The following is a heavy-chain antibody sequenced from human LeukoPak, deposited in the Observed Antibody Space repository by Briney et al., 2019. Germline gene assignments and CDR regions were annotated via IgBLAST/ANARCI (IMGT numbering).Heavy chain of an antibody. V-gene: IGHV1-18*01. Sequence: ASVKLSCKASGYTFTSYGISWVRQAPGQGLEWIGSISAYNGNTNYAQKLQGRVTMTTDTSTSTAYMELRSLRSDDTAVYYCARHTMVRGVIIIPFDYWGQGTLVTVSS. CDR2: ISAYNGNT. CDR3: ARHTMVRGVIIIPFDY. CDR1: GYTFTSYG. D-gene: IGHD3-10*01. J-gene: IGHJ4*02.